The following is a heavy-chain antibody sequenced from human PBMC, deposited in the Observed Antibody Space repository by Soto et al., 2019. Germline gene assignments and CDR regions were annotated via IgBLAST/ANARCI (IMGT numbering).Heavy chain of an antibody. J-gene: IGHJ6*02. Sequence: LSLTCTVSGGSISSGDYYWSWIRQPPGKGLEWIGYIYYSGSTYYNPSLKSRVTISVDTSKNQFSLKLSSVTAADTAVYYCARVDTAMDYYYYYGMDVWGQGTTVTVSS. CDR2: IYYSGST. V-gene: IGHV4-30-4*01. CDR3: ARVDTAMDYYYYYGMDV. D-gene: IGHD5-18*01. CDR1: GGSISSGDYY.